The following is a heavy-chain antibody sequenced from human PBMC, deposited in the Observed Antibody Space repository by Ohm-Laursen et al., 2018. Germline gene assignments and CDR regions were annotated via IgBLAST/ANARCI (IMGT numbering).Heavy chain of an antibody. CDR1: GFTFSTYA. J-gene: IGHJ5*02. CDR3: AKARGAVVFAASNH. V-gene: IGHV3-23*01. Sequence: SLTLSCAASGFTFSTYAMNWVRQAPGTGLAWVSGISGSGDNTYYADSVKGRFTISRDSSENTVYFQMNDLSAEDTALYYCAKARGAVVFAASNHWGQGALVIVSS. D-gene: IGHD2-15*01. CDR2: ISGSGDNT.